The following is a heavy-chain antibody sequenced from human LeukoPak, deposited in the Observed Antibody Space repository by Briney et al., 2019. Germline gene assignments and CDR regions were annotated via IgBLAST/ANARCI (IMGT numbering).Heavy chain of an antibody. D-gene: IGHD4-17*01. CDR1: EFTFSSFW. J-gene: IGHJ4*02. CDR3: ARTIDYGYPGGY. Sequence: GGSLRLSCGASEFTFSSFWMSWVRQAPGQGLEWVANIMQDGTEKYYVDSVKGRFTVSRDNAKNSLYLQMNNLRAEDTAVYYCARTIDYGYPGGYWGQGTLVTVSS. CDR2: IMQDGTEK. V-gene: IGHV3-7*01.